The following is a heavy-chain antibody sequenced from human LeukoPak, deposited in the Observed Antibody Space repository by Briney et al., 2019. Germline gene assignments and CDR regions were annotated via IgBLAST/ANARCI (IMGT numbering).Heavy chain of an antibody. D-gene: IGHD6-13*01. CDR1: GFTFSSYA. CDR2: ISYDGSNK. Sequence: GGSLRLSCAASGFTFSSYAMHWVRQAPGKGLEWVAVISYDGSNKYYADSVKGRFTISRDNSKNTLYLQMNSLRAEDTAVYYCAREYSSSWGHNLFDPWGQGTLVTVSS. J-gene: IGHJ5*02. V-gene: IGHV3-30-3*01. CDR3: AREYSSSWGHNLFDP.